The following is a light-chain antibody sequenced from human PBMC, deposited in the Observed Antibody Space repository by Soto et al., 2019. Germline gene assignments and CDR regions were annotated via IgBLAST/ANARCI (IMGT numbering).Light chain of an antibody. V-gene: IGKV3-20*01. CDR3: QQYDNSPPWT. CDR1: QSVSSTS. J-gene: IGKJ1*01. Sequence: EIVLTQSPGTLSFSPGERATLSCRASQSVSSTSLAWYQQKPGQSPRLLIYGASNRATGIPDRFSGSGSGTDFTLIISRLEPEDFAVHYCQQYDNSPPWTFGQGTKVEIK. CDR2: GAS.